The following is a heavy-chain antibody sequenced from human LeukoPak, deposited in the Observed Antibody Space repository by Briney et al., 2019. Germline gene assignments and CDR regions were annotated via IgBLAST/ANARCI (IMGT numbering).Heavy chain of an antibody. D-gene: IGHD3-22*01. CDR3: ARIRAPMTLLDAFDI. J-gene: IGHJ3*02. V-gene: IGHV1-18*01. CDR1: GYTFTSYA. CDR2: ISAYNGNT. Sequence: ASVKVSCKASGYTFTSYAMNWVRQAPGQGLEWMGWISAYNGNTNYAQKLQGRVTMTTDTSTSTAYMELRSLRSDDTAVYYCARIRAPMTLLDAFDIWGQGTMVTVSS.